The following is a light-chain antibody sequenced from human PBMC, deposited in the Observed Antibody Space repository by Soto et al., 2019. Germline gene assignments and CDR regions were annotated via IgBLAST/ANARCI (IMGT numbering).Light chain of an antibody. CDR3: CSYAGSSTWV. Sequence: QSALTQPASVSGSPGQXITISCTGTSSDVGSYNLVSWYQQHPGKAPKLMIYEGSKRPSGVSNRFSGSKSGNTASLTISGLQAEDEADYYCCSYAGSSTWVFGGGTKLTVL. J-gene: IGLJ3*02. CDR1: SSDVGSYNL. V-gene: IGLV2-23*01. CDR2: EGS.